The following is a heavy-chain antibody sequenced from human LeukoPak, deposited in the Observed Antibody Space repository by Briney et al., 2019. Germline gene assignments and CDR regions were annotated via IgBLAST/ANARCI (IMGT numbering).Heavy chain of an antibody. CDR1: GFTFSSYS. CDR2: ISSSSSYI. Sequence: GGSLRLSCAASGFTFSSYSMNWVRQAPGKGLEWVSSISSSSSYIYYADSVKGRFTISRDNAKNSLYLQMNSLRAEDTAVYYCARDRELLWFGELSPFDPWGQGTLVTVSS. V-gene: IGHV3-21*01. D-gene: IGHD3-10*01. CDR3: ARDRELLWFGELSPFDP. J-gene: IGHJ5*02.